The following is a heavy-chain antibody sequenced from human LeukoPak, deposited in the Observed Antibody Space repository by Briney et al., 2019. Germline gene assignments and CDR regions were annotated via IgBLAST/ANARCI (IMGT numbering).Heavy chain of an antibody. CDR2: ISGGGGST. V-gene: IGHV3-23*01. CDR1: GFSFNRYA. Sequence: SGGSLRLSCAASGFSFNRYAMTWVRQAPGKGLEWVSIISGGGGSTFYADSVKGRYTISRDNSKSTLYLQMNSLRAEDTAIYYCAKENSSGYYYFDYWGQGTLVTVFS. D-gene: IGHD3-22*01. J-gene: IGHJ4*02. CDR3: AKENSSGYYYFDY.